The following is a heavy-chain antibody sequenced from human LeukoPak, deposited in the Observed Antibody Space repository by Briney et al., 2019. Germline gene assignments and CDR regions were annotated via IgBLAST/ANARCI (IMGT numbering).Heavy chain of an antibody. CDR3: ASIAPGTSYIRK. CDR2: IKQDGSET. CDR1: GFTFSSYW. D-gene: IGHD3-10*01. J-gene: IGHJ4*02. Sequence: GGSLRLSCAASGFTFSSYWMSWVRQAPGKGLEWVANIKQDGSETYYVDSVKGRFTISRDNAKKSLYLQMNSLRAEDTAVYYCASIAPGTSYIRKWGQGTLVTVSS. V-gene: IGHV3-7*02.